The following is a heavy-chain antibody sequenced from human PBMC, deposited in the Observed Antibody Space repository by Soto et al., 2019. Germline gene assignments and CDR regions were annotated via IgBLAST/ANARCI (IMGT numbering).Heavy chain of an antibody. CDR2: IYNSGTT. J-gene: IGHJ6*02. Sequence: QVQLQESGPGLVKPSQTLSLTCTVSGGSISSGGYWWSWIRQHPGKGLEWIGYIYNSGTTYYSPSLESRVTLSIDTSKNQFSLNLISVTAADTAVYYCARGNYGSGPGMDVWGQGTTVTVSS. CDR3: ARGNYGSGPGMDV. D-gene: IGHD3-10*01. CDR1: GGSISSGGYW. V-gene: IGHV4-31*03.